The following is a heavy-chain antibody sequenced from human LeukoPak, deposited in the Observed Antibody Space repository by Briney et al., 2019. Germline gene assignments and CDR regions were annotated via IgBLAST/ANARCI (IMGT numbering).Heavy chain of an antibody. CDR2: IYYSGST. CDR1: GGSISSYY. J-gene: IGHJ4*02. V-gene: IGHV4-59*12. CDR3: ARESHSSGWYIYGPKYYFDY. Sequence: SETLSLTCTVSGGSISSYYWSWIRQPPGKGLEWIGYIYYSGSTNYNPSLKSRVTISVDTSKNQFSLKLSSVTAADTAVYYCARESHSSGWYIYGPKYYFDYWGQGTLVTVSS. D-gene: IGHD6-19*01.